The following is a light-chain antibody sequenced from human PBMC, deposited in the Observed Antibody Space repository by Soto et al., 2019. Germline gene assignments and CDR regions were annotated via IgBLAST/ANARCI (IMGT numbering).Light chain of an antibody. J-gene: IGKJ1*01. CDR2: DAS. Sequence: DIQMTQSPPTLSASVGDRVTITCRASQPISSWLAWYHQKPGKAPKLLIYDASNLESGVPSRFSGSGSGTEFTLTISSLQPEDFATYYCQQYNSYWGTFGQGTKVDIK. V-gene: IGKV1-5*01. CDR3: QQYNSYWGT. CDR1: QPISSW.